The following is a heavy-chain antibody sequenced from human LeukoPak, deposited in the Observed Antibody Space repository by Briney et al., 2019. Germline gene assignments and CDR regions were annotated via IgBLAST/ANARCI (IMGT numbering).Heavy chain of an antibody. CDR2: IVVGSGNT. CDR1: VFTFASAA. Sequence: ASGKVSCTASVFTFASAAGKWGGQVCGQRLEWIGWIVVGSGNTNYAQKFQERVTITRDMSTSTAYMELSSLRSEDTAVYYCAAGSSTSCPRGWGQGTLVTVSS. CDR3: AAGSSTSCPRG. D-gene: IGHD2-2*01. J-gene: IGHJ4*02. V-gene: IGHV1-58*01.